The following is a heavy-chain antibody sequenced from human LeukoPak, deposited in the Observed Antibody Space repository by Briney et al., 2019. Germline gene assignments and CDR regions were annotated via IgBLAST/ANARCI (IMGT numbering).Heavy chain of an antibody. CDR2: IWYDGSNT. V-gene: IGHV3-33*01. CDR3: ARGGVGENAFDI. D-gene: IGHD3-10*01. CDR1: GLSLSSQC. J-gene: IGHJ3*02. Sequence: GGSLRLSCAASGLSLSSQCTGWVRQAPGKGLEWVAVIWYDGSNTYYADSVKGRFTISRDNSKNTLYLQMSSLRAEDTGVYYCARGGVGENAFDIWGQGTMVTVSS.